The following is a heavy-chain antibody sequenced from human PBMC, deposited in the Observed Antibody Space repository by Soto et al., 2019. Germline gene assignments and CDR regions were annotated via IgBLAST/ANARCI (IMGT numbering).Heavy chain of an antibody. CDR3: ARGGATYYDILTGYYYYYGMDV. D-gene: IGHD3-9*01. CDR1: GGSISSSNW. J-gene: IGHJ6*02. CDR2: IYHSGST. Sequence: PSKTLSLTCAVSGGSISSSNWWSWVRQPPGKGLEWIGEIYHSGSTNYNPSLKSRVTISVDKSKNQFSLKLSSVTAADTAVYYCARGGATYYDILTGYYYYYGMDVWGQGTTVTVSS. V-gene: IGHV4-4*02.